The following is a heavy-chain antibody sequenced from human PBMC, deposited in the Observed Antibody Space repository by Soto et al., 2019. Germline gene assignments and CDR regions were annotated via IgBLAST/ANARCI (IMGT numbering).Heavy chain of an antibody. D-gene: IGHD3-10*01. CDR1: GFTFSSYA. CDR3: AKDIIGSGSYWDDDY. V-gene: IGHV3-23*01. CDR2: ISGSGGST. Sequence: GGSLRLSCAASGFTFSSYAMSWVRQAPGKGLEWVSAISGSGGSTYYADSVKGRFTISRDNSKNTLYLQMNSLRAEDTAVYYSAKDIIGSGSYWDDDYWGQGTLVTVSS. J-gene: IGHJ4*02.